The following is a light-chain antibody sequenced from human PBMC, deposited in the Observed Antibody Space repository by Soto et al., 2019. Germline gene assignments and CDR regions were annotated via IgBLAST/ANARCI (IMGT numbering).Light chain of an antibody. CDR2: GAS. J-gene: IGKJ1*01. CDR3: QQYGSSPST. Sequence: EIVLTQSPGTLSLSPGEKATLSCRASQSVSSSYLAWYQQKPGQAPRLLIYGASSRATGIPDRFSGSGSGTVFTLTISRLGPEDFAVYYCQQYGSSPSTFGQGTKVDIK. CDR1: QSVSSSY. V-gene: IGKV3-20*01.